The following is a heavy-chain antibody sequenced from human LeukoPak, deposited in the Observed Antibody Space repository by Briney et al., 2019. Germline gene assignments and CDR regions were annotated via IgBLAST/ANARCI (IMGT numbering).Heavy chain of an antibody. CDR2: ISWNSGSI. CDR3: LYGGYFQH. J-gene: IGHJ1*01. Sequence: PGGSLRLSCAASGFTFDDYAMHWVRQAPGKGLEWVSGISWNSGSIGYADSVKGRFTISRDNAKNTLYLQMNSLRAEDTAVYFCLYGGYFQHWGQGTLVTVSS. D-gene: IGHD3-16*01. CDR1: GFTFDDYA. V-gene: IGHV3-9*01.